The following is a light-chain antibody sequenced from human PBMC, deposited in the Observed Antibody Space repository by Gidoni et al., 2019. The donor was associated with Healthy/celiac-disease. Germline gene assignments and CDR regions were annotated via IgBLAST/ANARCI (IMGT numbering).Light chain of an antibody. V-gene: IGKV3-20*01. CDR1: QSVSSSY. J-gene: IGKJ5*01. CDR3: QQYGSSPRN. CDR2: GAS. Sequence: EIVLTQSPGTLSLSPGERATLSCRASQSVSSSYLAWYQQKPGQAPRLLIYGASSRATGIPDRFSGSGSGTDFTLTISRLEPEDFAVYYCQQYGSSPRNFGQGTRLESK.